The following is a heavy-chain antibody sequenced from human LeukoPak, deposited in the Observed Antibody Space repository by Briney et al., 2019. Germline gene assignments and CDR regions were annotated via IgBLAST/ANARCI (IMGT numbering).Heavy chain of an antibody. CDR3: AKPSYDSSGYYYSTGDY. CDR2: IRYDGSNK. J-gene: IGHJ4*02. V-gene: IGHV3-30*02. CDR1: GFTFSSYG. D-gene: IGHD3-22*01. Sequence: GGSLRLSCAASGFTFSSYGMHWVRQAPGKGLEWVAFIRYDGSNKYYADSVKGRFTISRDNSKNTLYLQMNSLRAEDTAVYYCAKPSYDSSGYYYSTGDYWGQGTLVTVSS.